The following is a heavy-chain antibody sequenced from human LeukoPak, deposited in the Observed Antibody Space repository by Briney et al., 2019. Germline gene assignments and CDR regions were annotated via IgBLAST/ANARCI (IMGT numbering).Heavy chain of an antibody. D-gene: IGHD2-2*02. Sequence: GGSLRLSCAASGLTFSGSAMHWVRQASGEGLEGVGRIRSKANSYATAYAESVKGRFTISRDDSKNTAYLQMNSLKTEDTAVYYCTRRSYCSSTSCYTLGFDPWGQGTLVTVSS. CDR1: GLTFSGSA. J-gene: IGHJ5*02. CDR3: TRRSYCSSTSCYTLGFDP. V-gene: IGHV3-73*01. CDR2: IRSKANSYAT.